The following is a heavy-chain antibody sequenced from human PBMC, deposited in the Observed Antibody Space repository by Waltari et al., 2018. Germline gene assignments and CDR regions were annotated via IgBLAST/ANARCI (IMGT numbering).Heavy chain of an antibody. V-gene: IGHV1-2*06. J-gene: IGHJ4*02. D-gene: IGHD3-3*01. CDR2: INPTSGGT. CDR1: GYTFTGYY. CDR3: ARGRDDFWVRDGYFDY. Sequence: QVQLVQSGAEVKKPGASVKVSCKASGYTFTGYYMHWVRQAPGQGLEWMGRINPTSGGTSYAQKFQGRVTMTRDTSISTAYMELSRLRSDDTAVYYCARGRDDFWVRDGYFDYWGQGTLVTVSS.